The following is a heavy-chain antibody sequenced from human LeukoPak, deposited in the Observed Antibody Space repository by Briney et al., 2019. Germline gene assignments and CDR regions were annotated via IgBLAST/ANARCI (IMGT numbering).Heavy chain of an antibody. D-gene: IGHD3-10*01. V-gene: IGHV3-64*01. CDR3: ARGPMVRGVITYNWFDP. CDR2: ISSNGGST. CDR1: GFTFSSYA. J-gene: IGHJ5*02. Sequence: SGGSLRLSCAASGFTFSSYAMHWVRQAPGKGLEYVSGISSNGGSTYYANSVKGRFTMSRDNSKNTLYLQMGSLRAEDMAVYYCARGPMVRGVITYNWFDPWGQGTLVTVSS.